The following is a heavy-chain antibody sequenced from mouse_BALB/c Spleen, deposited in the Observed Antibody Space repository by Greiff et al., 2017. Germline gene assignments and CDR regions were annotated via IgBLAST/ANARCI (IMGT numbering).Heavy chain of an antibody. Sequence: EVKLMESGGGLVQPGGSLSLSCATSGFTFSDFYMEWVRQPPGKRLEWIAASRNKANDYTTEYSASVKGRFIVSRDTSQSILYLQMNALRAEDTAIYYCARDDRYDGARFAYWGQGTLVTVSA. CDR3: ARDDRYDGARFAY. D-gene: IGHD2-14*01. CDR1: GFTFSDFY. J-gene: IGHJ3*01. V-gene: IGHV7-1*02. CDR2: SRNKANDYTT.